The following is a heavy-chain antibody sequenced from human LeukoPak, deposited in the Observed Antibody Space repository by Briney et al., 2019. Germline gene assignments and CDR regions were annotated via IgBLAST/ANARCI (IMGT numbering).Heavy chain of an antibody. CDR1: GYTLTELS. Sequence: GASVKVSCKVSGYTLTELSMHWVRQAPGKGLEWMGGFDPEDGETIYAQKFQGRVTMTEDTSPNTAYMELSRLRSEDTAVYYCATKRHYYDSSGYFYWGQGALVTVSS. J-gene: IGHJ4*02. V-gene: IGHV1-24*01. D-gene: IGHD3-22*01. CDR3: ATKRHYYDSSGYFY. CDR2: FDPEDGET.